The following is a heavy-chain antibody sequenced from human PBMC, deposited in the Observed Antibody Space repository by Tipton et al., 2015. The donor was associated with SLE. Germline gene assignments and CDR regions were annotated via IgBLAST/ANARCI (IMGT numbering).Heavy chain of an antibody. Sequence: TLSLTCAVHGGSFSGYYWSWIRQPPGKGLEWIGEINHSGSTNYNPSLKSRVTISVDTSKNQFSLKLSSVTAADTAVYYCASSVAGFDYWGQGTLVTVSS. D-gene: IGHD6-19*01. J-gene: IGHJ4*02. CDR1: GGSFSGYY. CDR2: INHSGST. V-gene: IGHV4-34*01. CDR3: ASSVAGFDY.